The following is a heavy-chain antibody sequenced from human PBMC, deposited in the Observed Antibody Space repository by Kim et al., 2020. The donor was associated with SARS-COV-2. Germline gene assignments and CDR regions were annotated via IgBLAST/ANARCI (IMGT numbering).Heavy chain of an antibody. D-gene: IGHD2-2*02. CDR3: ARGRAGGVPAPILGSGPHYDYYAVDV. CDR1: GGSFSGYH. CDR2: INHSGST. Sequence: SETLSLTCAVYGGSFSGYHWSWIRQPPGKGLEWIGEINHSGSTNYNPSLKSRVTMSVDTSKSQFSLKLNSVTAAATAVYYCARGRAGGVPAPILGSGPHYDYYAVDVWGQETTVTLSS. J-gene: IGHJ6*02. V-gene: IGHV4-34*01.